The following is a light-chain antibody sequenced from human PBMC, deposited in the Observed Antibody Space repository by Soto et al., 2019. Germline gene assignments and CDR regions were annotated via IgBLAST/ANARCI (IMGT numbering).Light chain of an antibody. V-gene: IGLV1-47*01. CDR3: AAWDDRLSAYV. CDR2: RNN. Sequence: QSALAQPPSASFTPGHRVTISCSVGIANTGSNPVYFHQHLPGTAPKLLVDRNNQRPSGVTGRFSDSKSGTSAFLAISGIRSEDEADYYCAAWDDRLSAYVFGHGTMVTVL. J-gene: IGLJ1*01. CDR1: IANTGSNP.